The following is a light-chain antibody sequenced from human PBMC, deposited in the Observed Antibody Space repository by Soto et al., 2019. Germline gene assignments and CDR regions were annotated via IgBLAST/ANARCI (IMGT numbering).Light chain of an antibody. CDR1: QSISSW. J-gene: IGKJ1*01. CDR2: DAS. V-gene: IGKV1-5*01. Sequence: DIQMTQSPSTLSASVGDRVTITCRASQSISSWLAWYQQKPGKAPKLLIYDASSLVSGVPSRFSGSGSGTEFTLTISSQQRDDFATYYCQQYNSYWTFGHGTKVEI. CDR3: QQYNSYWT.